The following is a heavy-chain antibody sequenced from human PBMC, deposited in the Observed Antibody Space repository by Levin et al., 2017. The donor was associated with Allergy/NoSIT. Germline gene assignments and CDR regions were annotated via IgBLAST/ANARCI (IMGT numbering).Heavy chain of an antibody. CDR1: GGSISSYY. Sequence: SQTLSLTCTVSGGSISSYYWSWIRQPPGKGLEWIGYIYYSGSTNYNPSLKSRVTISVDTSKNQFSLKLSSVTAADTAVYYCARESRYDSGYNWFDPWGQGTLVTVSS. J-gene: IGHJ5*02. D-gene: IGHD3-3*01. CDR2: IYYSGST. V-gene: IGHV4-59*01. CDR3: ARESRYDSGYNWFDP.